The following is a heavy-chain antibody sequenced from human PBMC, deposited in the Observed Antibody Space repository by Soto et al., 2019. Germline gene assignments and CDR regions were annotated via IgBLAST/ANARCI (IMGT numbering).Heavy chain of an antibody. Sequence: PGGSLRLSCAASGSTFSSYAMSWVRQAPGKGLEWVSAISVSGGSTYNAHPAKGRSTTSTDNPTNTAYLQMKSLRPENPAVYHVANVYDSSGYGLCDCWGRGTLVTVSS. CDR1: GSTFSSYA. CDR3: ANVYDSSGYGLCDC. J-gene: IGHJ4*02. V-gene: IGHV3-23*01. D-gene: IGHD3-22*01. CDR2: ISVSGGST.